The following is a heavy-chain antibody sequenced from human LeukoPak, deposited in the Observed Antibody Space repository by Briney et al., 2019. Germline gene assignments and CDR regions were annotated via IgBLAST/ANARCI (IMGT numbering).Heavy chain of an antibody. J-gene: IGHJ3*02. CDR1: GGSISSSSYY. V-gene: IGHV3-64*01. CDR2: ISSNGGST. CDR3: ARDGEMATISGAFDI. D-gene: IGHD5-24*01. Sequence: PSETLSLICTVSGGSISSSSYYWGWVRQAPGKGLEYVSAISSNGGSTYYANSVKGRFTISRDNSKNTLYLQMGSLRAEDMAVYYCARDGEMATISGAFDIWGQGTMVTVSS.